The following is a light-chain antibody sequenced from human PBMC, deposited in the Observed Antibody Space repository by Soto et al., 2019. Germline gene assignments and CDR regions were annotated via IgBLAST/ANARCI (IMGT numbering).Light chain of an antibody. J-gene: IGLJ1*01. V-gene: IGLV2-14*01. CDR1: SSDVGGYNY. Sequence: QSVLTQAASVSGYPGQSITISCTGTSSDVGGYNYVSWYQQHPGKAPKLMIYDVSNRPSGVSNRFSGSKSGNTASLTISGLQAEDEADYYCSSYTSSSTHYVFGTGTKVTVL. CDR2: DVS. CDR3: SSYTSSSTHYV.